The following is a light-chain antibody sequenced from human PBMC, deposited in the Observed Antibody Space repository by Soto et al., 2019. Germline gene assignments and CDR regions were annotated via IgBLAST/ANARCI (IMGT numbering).Light chain of an antibody. CDR3: SSYSGTNYHYV. Sequence: QSALTQPPSASGSFGQSVTISCTGTSSDVGGYNYVSWYQQHPGKAPKLMIYEVSERPSGVPDRFSGSKSGNTASLTVSGLQADDEADYYCSSYSGTNYHYVFGTGTKVTFL. CDR2: EVS. V-gene: IGLV2-8*01. J-gene: IGLJ1*01. CDR1: SSDVGGYNY.